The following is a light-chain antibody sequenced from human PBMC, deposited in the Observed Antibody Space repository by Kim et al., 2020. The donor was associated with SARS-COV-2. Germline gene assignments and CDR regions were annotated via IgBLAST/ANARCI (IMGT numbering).Light chain of an antibody. CDR3: QVWDSSSDHPV. J-gene: IGLJ3*02. Sequence: PGKTARITWWGNNIGSKSVHWYQQRPGQAPGLVIYYDSDRPSGIPERFSGSNTGNTATLTISRVEAGDEADYYCQVWDSSSDHPVFGGGTKLTVL. CDR1: NIGSKS. V-gene: IGLV3-21*04. CDR2: YDS.